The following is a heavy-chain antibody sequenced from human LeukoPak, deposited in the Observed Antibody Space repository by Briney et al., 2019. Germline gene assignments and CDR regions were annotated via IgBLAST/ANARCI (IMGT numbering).Heavy chain of an antibody. D-gene: IGHD3-9*01. J-gene: IGHJ4*02. Sequence: SETLSLTCTVSGGSLSSYYWTWIRQPPGKGLEWMGYIFYSGSTNYNTSLKSRVTMSVDTSKNQFSLQLTSVNAAATAVEYCARTGTLTGYLYWGQGALVTVSS. CDR3: ARTGTLTGYLY. CDR2: IFYSGST. CDR1: GGSLSSYY. V-gene: IGHV4-59*01.